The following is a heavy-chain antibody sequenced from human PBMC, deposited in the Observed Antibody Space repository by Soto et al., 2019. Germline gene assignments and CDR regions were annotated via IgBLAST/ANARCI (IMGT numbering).Heavy chain of an antibody. CDR2: IKHDGNEK. J-gene: IGHJ6*02. V-gene: IGHV3-7*01. CDR3: VRATLSWGHYYFRGLDV. D-gene: IGHD3-22*01. Sequence: PGGSLRLSCEASGFMFGTYWMSWVRQAPGKGLEWVANIKHDGNEKYYADSVKGRFTVSRDNVKNFLHLQMSSLRGDDTGVYFCVRATLSWGHYYFRGLDVWGQGTTVTVSS. CDR1: GFMFGTYW.